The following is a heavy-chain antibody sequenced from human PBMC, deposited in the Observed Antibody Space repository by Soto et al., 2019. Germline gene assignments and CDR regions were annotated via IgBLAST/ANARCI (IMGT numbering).Heavy chain of an antibody. Sequence: QVQLVQSGAEVKKPGASVKVSCKASGYTFTGYYMHWLRQAPGQGLQWMAWINTNTGGTNYAQRSQGWVTVTRDTSISTAYMELRNLKSDDTAVYYCARSNAPTVTMPYCDHWGQGTLVSVSS. CDR2: INTNTGGT. CDR1: GYTFTGYY. D-gene: IGHD4-17*01. V-gene: IGHV1-2*04. CDR3: ARSNAPTVTMPYCDH. J-gene: IGHJ4*02.